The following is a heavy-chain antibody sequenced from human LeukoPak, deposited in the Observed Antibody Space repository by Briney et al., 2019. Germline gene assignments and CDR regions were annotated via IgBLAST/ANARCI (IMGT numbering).Heavy chain of an antibody. V-gene: IGHV3-30*18. CDR3: VKEYHSRGFGAYFDY. J-gene: IGHJ4*02. CDR1: KFTFSHYG. D-gene: IGHD3-3*01. CDR2: ISPDGSIK. Sequence: GGSLRLSCTASKFTFSHYGMQWVRQAPGKGLEWVAVISPDGSIKVYADSVKGRFTLSRDNSINTVDLQMNSLRAEDTAVYYCVKEYHSRGFGAYFDYWGQGTLVTVSS.